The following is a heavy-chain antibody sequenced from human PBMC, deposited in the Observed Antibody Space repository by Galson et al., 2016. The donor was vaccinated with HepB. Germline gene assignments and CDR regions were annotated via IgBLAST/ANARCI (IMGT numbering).Heavy chain of an antibody. V-gene: IGHV3-23*01. D-gene: IGHD4-11*01. CDR1: GFTLSTYA. CDR3: AKGEVNTVRNRGGWANWFEP. J-gene: IGHJ5*02. Sequence: SLRLSCAASGFTLSTYAMTWVRQAPGRGLDWVSAITSGGSTHYAESVKGRVTISRDNSKNTLYLQMNSLRAEDTAVYYCAKGEVNTVRNRGGWANWFEPWGQGTLVTVSS. CDR2: ITSGGST.